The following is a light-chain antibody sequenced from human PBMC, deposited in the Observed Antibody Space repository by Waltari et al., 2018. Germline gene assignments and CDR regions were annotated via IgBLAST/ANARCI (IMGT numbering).Light chain of an antibody. V-gene: IGLV8-61*01. Sequence: QTVVTQAPSLSVSPGGTVTLTCALSSGSLSTTSYDSWYPQTPGQPPRTLVYKANYRASGVPDRLSGSLLWNRSALTIPGSQAEDESDYYFLLYLGSGIFVFSGGTKLTVL. CDR2: KAN. CDR1: SGSLSTTSY. J-gene: IGLJ3*02. CDR3: LLYLGSGIFV.